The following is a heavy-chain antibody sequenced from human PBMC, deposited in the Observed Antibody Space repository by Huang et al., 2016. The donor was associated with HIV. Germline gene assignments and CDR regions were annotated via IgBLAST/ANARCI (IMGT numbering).Heavy chain of an antibody. J-gene: IGHJ4*02. CDR1: GFKLSGFG. Sequence: QVHLVESGGGVVQPGGSLRLSCAASGFKLSGFGRHGVRQDPGKGLEWVAVISYDGRSQFYTDSVKGRFTISRDNSDNTLSLQMKGLRPDDTAVYYCAKESRWFSDFDHWGQGVLVSVSS. CDR3: AKESRWFSDFDH. V-gene: IGHV3-30*18. D-gene: IGHD2-15*01. CDR2: ISYDGRSQ.